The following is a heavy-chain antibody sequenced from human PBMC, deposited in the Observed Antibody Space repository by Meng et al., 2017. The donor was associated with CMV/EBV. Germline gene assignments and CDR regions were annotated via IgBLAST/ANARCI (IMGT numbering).Heavy chain of an antibody. D-gene: IGHD6-13*01. Sequence: SGPTLVKPTQTLTLTCTFSGLSLSTSGMCVSWVRQPPGKALEWLALIDWDDDKYYSTSLKTRLTISKDTSKNQVVLTMTNMDPVDTATYYCARIPGSSQYNYYYYYGMDVWGQGTTVTVSS. CDR2: IDWDDDK. J-gene: IGHJ6*02. CDR1: GLSLSTSGMC. V-gene: IGHV2-70*20. CDR3: ARIPGSSQYNYYYYYGMDV.